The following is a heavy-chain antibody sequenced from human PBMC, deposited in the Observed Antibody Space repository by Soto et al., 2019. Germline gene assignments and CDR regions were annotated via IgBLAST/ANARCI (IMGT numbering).Heavy chain of an antibody. CDR1: GGSFSGYY. CDR3: ARWPRLFYYYGMDV. D-gene: IGHD6-6*01. Sequence: TSETLSLTCAVCGGSFSGYYWSWIRQPPGKGLEWIGEINHSGSTEYNPSLKSRVTISVDTSKNQFSLKLSSVTAADTAVYSCARWPRLFYYYGMDVWGQGTTVTVSS. J-gene: IGHJ6*02. CDR2: INHSGST. V-gene: IGHV4-34*01.